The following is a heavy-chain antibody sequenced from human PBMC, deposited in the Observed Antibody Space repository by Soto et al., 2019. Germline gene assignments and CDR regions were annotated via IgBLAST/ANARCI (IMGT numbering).Heavy chain of an antibody. D-gene: IGHD3-3*01. J-gene: IGHJ6*02. CDR3: ARDGWFSALRLPFGMDV. V-gene: IGHV1-46*01. Sequence: QAHLVQSGAEVKIPGASVKVSCKASAYNFFNYYIHWVKRAPGQGLEWMGIINPNGGSTTYAQKFQGRVTLTRDTSTSTVYMDLSSLTSEDTAIYYCARDGWFSALRLPFGMDVWGQGTTVTVSS. CDR2: INPNGGST. CDR1: AYNFFNYY.